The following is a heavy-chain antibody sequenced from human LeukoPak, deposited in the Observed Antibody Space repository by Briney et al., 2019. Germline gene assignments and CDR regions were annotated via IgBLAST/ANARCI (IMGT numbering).Heavy chain of an antibody. CDR1: GGSISSSNW. CDR3: ARMSAPPVGMDV. V-gene: IGHV4-4*02. Sequence: SETLSLTCAVSGGSISSSNWWSWVRQPPGKGLEWIGEIYHSGSTNYNPSLKSRVTISVDTSKNQFSLKLSSVTAADTAVYYCARMSAPPVGMDVWGQGTTVTVSS. J-gene: IGHJ6*02. CDR2: IYHSGST.